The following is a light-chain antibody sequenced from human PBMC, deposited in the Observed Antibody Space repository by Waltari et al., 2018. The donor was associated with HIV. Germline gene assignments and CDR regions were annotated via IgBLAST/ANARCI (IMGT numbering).Light chain of an antibody. J-gene: IGKJ1*01. CDR1: QIVSSAY. V-gene: IGKV3-20*01. CDR2: GVS. Sequence: EIVLTQSPGTLSLSPGERATLSCRASQIVSSAYLAWYQHRPGQAPRLLIYGVSTRATGVPDRFSGNGFGTDFTLTISRLEPEDFAMYYCQQYGASPETFGQGARVEI. CDR3: QQYGASPET.